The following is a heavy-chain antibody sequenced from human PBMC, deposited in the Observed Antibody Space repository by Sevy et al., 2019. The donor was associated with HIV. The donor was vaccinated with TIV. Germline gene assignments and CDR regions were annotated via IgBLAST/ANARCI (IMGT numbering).Heavy chain of an antibody. CDR2: IYYNGST. CDR1: GDSISSGGYY. CDR3: ARWPYCSSSSCSRRGYYYFIMDV. V-gene: IGHV4-31*03. Sequence: TLSLTCTVSGDSISSGGYYWSWIRQHPGKGLEWIGYIYYNGSTYYNPSLKSRITISVDTSKKHFSLQLSSVTAADTAVYYCARWPYCSSSSCSRRGYYYFIMDVWGQGTTVTVSS. D-gene: IGHD2-2*01. J-gene: IGHJ6*02.